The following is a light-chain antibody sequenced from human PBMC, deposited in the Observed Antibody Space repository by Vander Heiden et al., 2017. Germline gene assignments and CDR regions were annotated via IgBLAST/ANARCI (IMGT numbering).Light chain of an antibody. J-gene: IGKJ1*01. CDR3: KQGTHWPWT. CDR1: QGLVFSDAGTY. V-gene: IGKV2-30*01. CDR2: QIS. Sequence: VVMTQSPLSLSVTLGQSASISCRSSQGLVFSDAGTYLNWFHQRPGQSPRRLIYQISNRDSGVPDRFSGTGSGTDFTLKISRVEAQDVGVFYCKQGTHWPWTFGQGTRVEI.